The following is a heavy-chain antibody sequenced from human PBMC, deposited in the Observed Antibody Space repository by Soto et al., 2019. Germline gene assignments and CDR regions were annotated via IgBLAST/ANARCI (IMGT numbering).Heavy chain of an antibody. D-gene: IGHD3-3*01. J-gene: IGHJ4*02. Sequence: HPGGSLRLSCAASGFTFSSYAMSWVRQAPGKGLEWVSAISGSGGSTYYADSVKGRFTISRDNSKNTLYLQMNSLRAEDTAVYYCAKDNGDFGVVGHIDYWGQGTLVTVSS. CDR2: ISGSGGST. CDR3: AKDNGDFGVVGHIDY. CDR1: GFTFSSYA. V-gene: IGHV3-23*01.